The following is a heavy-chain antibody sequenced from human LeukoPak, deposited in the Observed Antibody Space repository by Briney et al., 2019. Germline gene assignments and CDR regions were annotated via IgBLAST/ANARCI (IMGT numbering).Heavy chain of an antibody. V-gene: IGHV4-59*01. J-gene: IGHJ6*03. D-gene: IGHD1-26*01. CDR2: IYYTGST. Sequence: SETLSLTCSVAGGSMSSYYWNWIRPTPGKGLEWIGYIYYTGSTNYSPSFKSRVTISLDTSKKQIFLNMNSVTAADTAVYYCGRAEELYVGSPPLYYYYLDVWGKGTTVTVSS. CDR1: GGSMSSYY. CDR3: GRAEELYVGSPPLYYYYLDV.